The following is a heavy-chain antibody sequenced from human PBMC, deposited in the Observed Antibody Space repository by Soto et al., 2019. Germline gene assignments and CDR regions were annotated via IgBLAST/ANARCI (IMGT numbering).Heavy chain of an antibody. V-gene: IGHV1-18*01. Sequence: QVQLVQSGAEVKKPGASVKVSCKASGYTFTSYGISWVRQAPGQGLEWMGWISAYNGNTNYAQKRXGXVXMXXDTSMSTAYMELRSLRSDDTAVYYCARDLHGDPYYWGQGTLVTVSS. J-gene: IGHJ4*02. CDR3: ARDLHGDPYY. D-gene: IGHD4-17*01. CDR1: GYTFTSYG. CDR2: ISAYNGNT.